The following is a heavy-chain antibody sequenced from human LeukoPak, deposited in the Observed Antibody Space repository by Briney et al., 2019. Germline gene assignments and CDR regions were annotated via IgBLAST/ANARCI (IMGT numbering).Heavy chain of an antibody. CDR3: ARSAYPDSSRYDYYYYYMDV. Sequence: KPGESLKISCKGSGYSFTSYWIGWVRQKPGKGLEWMGIIYPGDSDTRYSPSYQGQVTISADKSISTAYLQWSSLKASDTAMYYCARSAYPDSSRYDYYYYYMDVWGKGTTVTVSS. CDR1: GYSFTSYW. CDR2: IYPGDSDT. V-gene: IGHV5-51*01. D-gene: IGHD6-13*01. J-gene: IGHJ6*03.